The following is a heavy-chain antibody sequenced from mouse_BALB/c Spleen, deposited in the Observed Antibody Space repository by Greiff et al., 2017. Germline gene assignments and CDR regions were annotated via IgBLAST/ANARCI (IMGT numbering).Heavy chain of an antibody. Sequence: VKLQESGPGLVKPSQSLSLTCTVTGYSITSDYAWNWIRQFPGNKLEWMGYISYSGSTSYNPSLKSRISITRDTSKNQFFLQLNSVTTEDTATYYCATHYYYGSSRDYWGQGTTLTVSS. J-gene: IGHJ2*01. CDR3: ATHYYYGSSRDY. CDR2: ISYSGST. V-gene: IGHV3-2*02. D-gene: IGHD1-1*01. CDR1: GYSITSDYA.